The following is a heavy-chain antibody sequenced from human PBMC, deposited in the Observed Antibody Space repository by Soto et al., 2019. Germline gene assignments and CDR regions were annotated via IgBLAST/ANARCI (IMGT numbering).Heavy chain of an antibody. J-gene: IGHJ6*02. D-gene: IGHD6-13*01. CDR1: GFTFSSYG. Sequence: PGGSLRLSCAASGFTFSSYGMHWVRQAPGKGLEWVAVIWYDGSNKYYADSVKGRFTISRDNSKDTLYLQMNSLRAEDTAVYYCARDLIHPVIKIAAADNDPYYYYGMDVWGQGTTVTVSS. CDR2: IWYDGSNK. CDR3: ARDLIHPVIKIAAADNDPYYYYGMDV. V-gene: IGHV3-33*01.